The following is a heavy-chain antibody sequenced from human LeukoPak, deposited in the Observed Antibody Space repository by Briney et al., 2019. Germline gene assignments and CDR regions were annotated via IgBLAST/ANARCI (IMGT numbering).Heavy chain of an antibody. Sequence: GGSLRLSYAASGFTFSAYNMNWVRRTPGKGLEWVSFITTSSSYMFYADSVKGRFTISRDNAKNSLYLQMNSLRAEDTAVYYCARDRGGAYDFWSGYYTGYFDYWGQGTLVPVSS. CDR1: GFTFSAYN. V-gene: IGHV3-21*01. CDR3: ARDRGGAYDFWSGYYTGYFDY. J-gene: IGHJ4*02. D-gene: IGHD3-3*01. CDR2: ITTSSSYM.